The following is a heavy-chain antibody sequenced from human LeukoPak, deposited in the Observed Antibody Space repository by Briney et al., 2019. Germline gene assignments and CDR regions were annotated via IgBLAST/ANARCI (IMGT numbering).Heavy chain of an antibody. V-gene: IGHV1-46*01. CDR1: GYTFTSYY. CDR2: INPSGGST. Sequence: GASVKVSYKASGYTFTSYYMHWVRQAPGQGLEWMGIINPSGGSTSYAQKFQGRVTMTRDTSTSTVYMELSSLRSEDTAVYYCARDRYYDSSGYHFDYWGQGILVTVSP. J-gene: IGHJ4*02. CDR3: ARDRYYDSSGYHFDY. D-gene: IGHD3-22*01.